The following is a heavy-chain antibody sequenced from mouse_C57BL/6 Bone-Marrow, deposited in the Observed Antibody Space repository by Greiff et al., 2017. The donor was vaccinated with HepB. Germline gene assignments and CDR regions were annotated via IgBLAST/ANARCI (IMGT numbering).Heavy chain of an antibody. CDR1: GYTFTSYW. Sequence: QVHVKQPGAELVKPGASVKMSCKASGYTFTSYWITWVKQRPGQGLEWIGDIYPGSGSTNYNEKFKSKATLTVDTSSSNAYMQLSILTSEDSAVYYCARGGWLLPFWGQGTTLTVSS. CDR2: IYPGSGST. D-gene: IGHD2-3*01. J-gene: IGHJ2*01. V-gene: IGHV1-55*01. CDR3: ARGGWLLPF.